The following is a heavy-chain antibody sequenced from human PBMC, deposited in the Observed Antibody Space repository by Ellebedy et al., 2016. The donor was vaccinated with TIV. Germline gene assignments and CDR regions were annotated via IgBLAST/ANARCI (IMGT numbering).Heavy chain of an antibody. CDR3: ARDYYGSLDY. J-gene: IGHJ4*02. D-gene: IGHD3-10*01. CDR2: KYTSGTS. CDR1: GGSVSSAGFQ. V-gene: IGHV4-61*08. Sequence: GSLRLXXSVSGGSVSSAGFQWSWIRQPPGKGLEWIGLKYTSGTSTYDPSLNSRATISVDTSKNQFSLKLSSVTAADTAVYYCARDYYGSLDYWGQGILVTVSS.